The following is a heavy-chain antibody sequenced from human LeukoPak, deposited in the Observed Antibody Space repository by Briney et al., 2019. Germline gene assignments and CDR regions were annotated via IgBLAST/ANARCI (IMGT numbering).Heavy chain of an antibody. CDR2: IYYSGST. V-gene: IGHV4-31*03. Sequence: PSQTLSLTCTVSGGSISSGGYYWSWIRLHPGKGLEWIGYIYYSGSTYYNPSLKSRVTISVDTSKNQFSLKLSSVTAADTAVYYCAREGLLDPKFYYYYMDVWGKGTTVTVSS. J-gene: IGHJ6*03. CDR1: GGSISSGGYY. CDR3: AREGLLDPKFYYYYMDV.